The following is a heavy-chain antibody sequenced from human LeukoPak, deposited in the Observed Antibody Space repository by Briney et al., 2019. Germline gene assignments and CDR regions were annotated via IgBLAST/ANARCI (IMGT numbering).Heavy chain of an antibody. CDR1: GFTFSSYW. CDR3: AREGTGVIDY. CDR2: IKQDGSEK. Sequence: GGSLRLSCAASGFTFSSYWMSWVSQAPGRGQEWVANIKQDGSEKYYVDSVKGRFTISRDNAKNSLYLQMNSLRAEDTAVYYCAREGTGVIDYWGQGTLVTVSS. D-gene: IGHD1/OR15-1a*01. V-gene: IGHV3-7*01. J-gene: IGHJ4*02.